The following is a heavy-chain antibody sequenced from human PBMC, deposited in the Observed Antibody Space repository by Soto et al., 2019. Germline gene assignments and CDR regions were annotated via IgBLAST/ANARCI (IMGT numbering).Heavy chain of an antibody. CDR2: ISGSSGYI. CDR1: GFTFSSYN. CDR3: AKERSGSSMGHDFDY. Sequence: EVQLVESGGGLVKPGGSLRLSCAASGFTFSSYNMNWVRQAPGKGLDWVSSISGSSGYIYYADSVKGRFTISRDNAKNSLYLQMNSLRVEDTAVYYCAKERSGSSMGHDFDYWGQGTLVTVSS. D-gene: IGHD1-26*01. J-gene: IGHJ4*02. V-gene: IGHV3-21*02.